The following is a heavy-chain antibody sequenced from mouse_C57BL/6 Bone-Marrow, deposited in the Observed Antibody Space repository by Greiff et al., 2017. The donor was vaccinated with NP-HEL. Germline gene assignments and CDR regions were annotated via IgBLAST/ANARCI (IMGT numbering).Heavy chain of an antibody. Sequence: VQLQQSGPELVKPGASVKIPCKASGYTFTDYNMDWVKQSHGKSLEWIGDINPNNGGTIYNQKFKGKATLTVDKSSSTAYMELRSLTSEDTAVYYCARKGVYYYGSSYVGFDYWGQGTTLTVSS. CDR2: INPNNGGT. J-gene: IGHJ2*01. V-gene: IGHV1-18*01. D-gene: IGHD1-1*01. CDR1: GYTFTDYN. CDR3: ARKGVYYYGSSYVGFDY.